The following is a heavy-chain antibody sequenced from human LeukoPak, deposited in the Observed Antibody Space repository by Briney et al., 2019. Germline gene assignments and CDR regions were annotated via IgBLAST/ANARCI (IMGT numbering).Heavy chain of an antibody. D-gene: IGHD2-15*01. V-gene: IGHV3-23*01. J-gene: IGHJ4*02. CDR2: IDYSGGST. CDR1: GFTLSSYE. Sequence: PGGSLRLSRTASGFTLSSYEMSWIRQAPGKGLEWVSSIDYSGGSTYYADSVKGRFTISRDNAKNSLYLQMNSLRVEDTAIYYCARDYGGYNHFDYWGQGTLVTVSS. CDR3: ARDYGGYNHFDY.